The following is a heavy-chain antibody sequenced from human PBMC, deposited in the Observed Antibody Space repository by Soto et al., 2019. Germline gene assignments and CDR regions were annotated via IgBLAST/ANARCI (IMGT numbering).Heavy chain of an antibody. D-gene: IGHD2-21*02. CDR2: IYWDDDK. CDR1: GFSLSTSGVG. Sequence: SGPTLVNPTLTLTLTCTFSGFSLSTSGVGVGWIRQPPGKALEWLALIYWDDDKRYSPSLRSRLTISKDTSKNQVVLTMTNMDPVDTATYYCIQSRCGGDCLQSYASHYYYGMDVWGQGTTVTVSS. V-gene: IGHV2-5*02. CDR3: IQSRCGGDCLQSYASHYYYGMDV. J-gene: IGHJ6*02.